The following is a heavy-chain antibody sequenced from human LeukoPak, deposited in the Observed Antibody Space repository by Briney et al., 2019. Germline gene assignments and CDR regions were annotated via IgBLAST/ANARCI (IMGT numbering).Heavy chain of an antibody. CDR1: GFSFSSHG. J-gene: IGHJ6*04. D-gene: IGHD3-10*01. Sequence: GTLRLSCAASGFSFSSHGMSWIRQPPGKGLEWIGYIYYSRNTNYNPSLKSRVTISVDTSKNQFSLKLSSVTAADTAVYYCAREAHSMKYYYGSGSLAGILDVWGKGTTVTVSS. CDR2: IYYSRNT. CDR3: AREAHSMKYYYGSGSLAGILDV. V-gene: IGHV4-59*11.